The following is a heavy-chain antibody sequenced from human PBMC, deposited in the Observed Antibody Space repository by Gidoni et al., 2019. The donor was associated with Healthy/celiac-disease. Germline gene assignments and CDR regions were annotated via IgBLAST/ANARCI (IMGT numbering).Heavy chain of an antibody. CDR3: AREGLLWFGESPYYYYGMDV. V-gene: IGHV3-21*01. J-gene: IGHJ6*02. CDR2: ISSSSSYI. CDR1: GFTFSSYS. D-gene: IGHD3-10*01. Sequence: EVQLVESGGGLVKPGGSLRLSCAASGFTFSSYSMNWVRQAPGKGLEWVSSISSSSSYIYYADSVKGRFTISRDNAKNSLYLQMNSLRAEDTAVYYCAREGLLWFGESPYYYYGMDVWGQGTTVTVSS.